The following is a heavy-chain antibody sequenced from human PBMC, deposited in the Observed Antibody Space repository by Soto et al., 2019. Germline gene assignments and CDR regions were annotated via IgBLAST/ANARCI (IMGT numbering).Heavy chain of an antibody. CDR3: AKPRVSRSWYLFDL. CDR1: GFPFSSYA. J-gene: IGHJ4*02. CDR2: LSGGGCST. D-gene: IGHD6-13*01. Sequence: GGSLRLSCAPSGFPFSSYAMSWVRQAPGKGVEGVSGLSGGGCSTDYADAGKGRCVISRYNSKNSLYLQMNGLRAEDTALYYCAKPRVSRSWYLFDLWGQGTLVTVSS. V-gene: IGHV3-23*01.